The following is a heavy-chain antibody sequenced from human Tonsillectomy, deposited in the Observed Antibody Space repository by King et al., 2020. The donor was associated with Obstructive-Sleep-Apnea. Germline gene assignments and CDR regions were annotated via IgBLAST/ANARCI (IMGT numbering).Heavy chain of an antibody. V-gene: IGHV3-9*01. CDR1: GFTFDDYD. J-gene: IGHJ4*02. CDR2: ISWNSGSI. CDR3: AKEDDYDARVFDY. Sequence: VQLVESGGGLVQPGRSLRLSCAASGFTFDDYDMHWVRQAPGKGLEWVSGISWNSGSIGYADSVKGRFTISRDNAKNSLYLQMNSLRAEDTALYYCAKEDDYDARVFDYWGQGTLVTVPS. D-gene: IGHD4/OR15-4a*01.